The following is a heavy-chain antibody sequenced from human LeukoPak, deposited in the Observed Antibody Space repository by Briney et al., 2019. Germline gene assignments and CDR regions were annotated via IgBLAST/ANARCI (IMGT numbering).Heavy chain of an antibody. CDR1: GGSFSGYY. V-gene: IGHV4-34*01. CDR3: ARRVYSSSPRVDY. CDR2: INHSGST. Sequence: PSETLSLTCAVYGGSFSGYYWSWIRQPPGKGLEWIGEINHSGSTNYNPSLKSRVTISVDTSKNQFSLKLSSVTAADTAVYYCARRVYSSSPRVDYWGQGTLVTVSS. D-gene: IGHD6-6*01. J-gene: IGHJ4*02.